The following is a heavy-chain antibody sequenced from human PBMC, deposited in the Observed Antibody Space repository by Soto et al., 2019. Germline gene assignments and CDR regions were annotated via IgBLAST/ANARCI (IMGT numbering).Heavy chain of an antibody. Sequence: GGSLRLSCAASGFTFSSYAMSWVRQAPGKGLEWVSAISGSGGSTYYADSVKGRFTISRDNSKNTLYLQMNSLRAEDTAVYYCAKDQKYDILTGYFQWGQGTLVTVSS. CDR3: AKDQKYDILTGYFQ. CDR2: ISGSGGST. V-gene: IGHV3-23*01. D-gene: IGHD3-9*01. CDR1: GFTFSSYA. J-gene: IGHJ4*02.